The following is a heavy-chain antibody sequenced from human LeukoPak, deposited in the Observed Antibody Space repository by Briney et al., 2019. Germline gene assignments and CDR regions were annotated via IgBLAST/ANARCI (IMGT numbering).Heavy chain of an antibody. CDR2: ISGSGGST. J-gene: IGHJ5*02. D-gene: IGHD6-13*01. V-gene: IGHV3-23*01. CDR1: GFTFSSYA. Sequence: GGSLRLSCAASGFTFSSYAMSWVRQAPGKGLEWVSAISGSGGSTYYADSVKGRFTISRDNSKNTLYLQMNSLRAEDTAVYYCAKDVRIAAVGPINWFDPWGQGTLVTVSS. CDR3: AKDVRIAAVGPINWFDP.